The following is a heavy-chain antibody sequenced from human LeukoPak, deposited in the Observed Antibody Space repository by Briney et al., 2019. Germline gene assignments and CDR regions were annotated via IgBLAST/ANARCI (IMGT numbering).Heavy chain of an antibody. V-gene: IGHV3-33*08. CDR2: IWYDGSNK. J-gene: IGHJ4*02. Sequence: PGGSLRLSCAASGFTFSSYEMNWVRQAPGKGLEWGAVIWYDGSNKYYADSVKGRFTISRDNPKNTLYLQMNSLRAEDTAVYYCARDDVAVTGALDFWGQGTLVTVSS. CDR3: ARDDVAVTGALDF. CDR1: GFTFSSYE. D-gene: IGHD6-19*01.